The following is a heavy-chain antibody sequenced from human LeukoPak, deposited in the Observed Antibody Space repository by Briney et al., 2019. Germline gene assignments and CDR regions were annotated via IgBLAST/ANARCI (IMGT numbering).Heavy chain of an antibody. CDR2: INAGNGNT. D-gene: IGHD2-2*02. Sequence: GASVKVSCKASGYTFTSYAMHWVRQAPGQRLEWMGWINAGNGNTKYSQKFQGRVTITRDTSASTAYMELSSLRSEDTAVYYCARDQGGGSWYTSYNWFDPWGQGTLVTVSS. V-gene: IGHV1-3*01. J-gene: IGHJ5*02. CDR3: ARDQGGGSWYTSYNWFDP. CDR1: GYTFTSYA.